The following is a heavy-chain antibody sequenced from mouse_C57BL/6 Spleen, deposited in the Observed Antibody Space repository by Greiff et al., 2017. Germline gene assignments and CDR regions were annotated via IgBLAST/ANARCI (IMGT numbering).Heavy chain of an antibody. D-gene: IGHD2-5*01. V-gene: IGHV1-66*01. J-gene: IGHJ3*01. CDR1: GYSFTSYY. CDR2: IYPGSGNN. CDR3: ASTYYSNYVAY. Sequence: VKLQESGPELVKPGASVKISCKASGYSFTSYYIHWVKQRPGQGLEWIGWIYPGSGNNKYNEKFKGKATLTADTSSSTAYMQLSSLTSEDSAVYYCASTYYSNYVAYWGQGTLVTVSA.